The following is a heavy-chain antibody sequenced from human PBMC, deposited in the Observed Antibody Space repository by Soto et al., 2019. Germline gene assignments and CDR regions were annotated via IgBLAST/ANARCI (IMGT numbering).Heavy chain of an antibody. V-gene: IGHV4-59*01. CDR3: ARASARNTVFGVVISDFDY. J-gene: IGHJ4*02. Sequence: QVQLQESGPGLVKPSGTLSLTCTVSGGSIRPYFWGWIRQTPRKGPEWVGYVYYTGTTRYNPSLQSRVTISLDTSKRQFSLTLSFVNAADAAVYYCARASARNTVFGVVISDFDYWGQGTLVTVSS. CDR2: VYYTGTT. CDR1: GGSIRPYF. D-gene: IGHD3-3*01.